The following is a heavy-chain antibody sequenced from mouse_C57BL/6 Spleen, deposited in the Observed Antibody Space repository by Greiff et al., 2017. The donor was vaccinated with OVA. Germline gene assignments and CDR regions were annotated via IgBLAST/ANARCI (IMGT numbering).Heavy chain of an antibody. V-gene: IGHV2-6-1*01. J-gene: IGHJ1*03. Sequence: VKLMESGPGLVAPSQSLSITCTVSGFSLTSYGVHWVRQPPGKGLEWLVVIWSDGSTTYNSALKSRLSISNDNSKSQVFLKMNSLQTDDTAMYYCARHYYGSSYWYFDVWGTGTTVTVSS. CDR1: GFSLTSYG. D-gene: IGHD1-1*01. CDR3: ARHYYGSSYWYFDV. CDR2: IWSDGST.